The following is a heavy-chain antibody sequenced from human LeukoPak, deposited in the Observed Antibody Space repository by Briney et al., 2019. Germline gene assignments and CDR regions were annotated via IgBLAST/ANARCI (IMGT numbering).Heavy chain of an antibody. D-gene: IGHD3-22*01. Sequence: SETLSLTCTVSGGSISSSSYYWGWIRQPPGKGLEWIGSIYYSGSTYYNPSLKSRVTISGDMSKNQFSLKLSSVTAADTAVYYCASLFGYYDSSGYYPDYWGQGTLVTVSS. CDR2: IYYSGST. CDR1: GGSISSSSYY. V-gene: IGHV4-39*07. J-gene: IGHJ4*02. CDR3: ASLFGYYDSSGYYPDY.